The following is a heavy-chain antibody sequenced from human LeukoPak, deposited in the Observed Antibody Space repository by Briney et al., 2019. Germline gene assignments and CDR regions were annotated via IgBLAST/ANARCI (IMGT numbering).Heavy chain of an antibody. Sequence: PSETLSLPCTVSGGSITSTSYYWGWIRQPPGKGLEWIGSLYYSGSTYYNPSLRSRVTISVDTSKNQFPLRLSSVTAADTAVYYCARSRGLDSSGYSIANWFDPWGQGTLVTVSS. V-gene: IGHV4-39*06. CDR3: ARSRGLDSSGYSIANWFDP. D-gene: IGHD3-22*01. CDR1: GGSITSTSYY. CDR2: LYYSGST. J-gene: IGHJ5*02.